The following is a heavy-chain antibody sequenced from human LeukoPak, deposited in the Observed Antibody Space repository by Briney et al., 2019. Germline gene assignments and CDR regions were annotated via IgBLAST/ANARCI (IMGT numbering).Heavy chain of an antibody. J-gene: IGHJ4*02. Sequence: GASVKVSCKASGYTFTGYYMHWVRQAPGQGLEWMGWTNPNSGGTNYAQKFQGRVTMTRDTSISTAYMELSRLRSDDTAVYYCAKDLSTMTTVTGGFDYWGQGTLVTVSS. D-gene: IGHD4-17*01. CDR3: AKDLSTMTTVTGGFDY. CDR1: GYTFTGYY. CDR2: TNPNSGGT. V-gene: IGHV1-2*02.